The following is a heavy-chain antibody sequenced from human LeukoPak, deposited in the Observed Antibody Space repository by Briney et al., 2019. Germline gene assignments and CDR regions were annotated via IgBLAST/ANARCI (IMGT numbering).Heavy chain of an antibody. D-gene: IGHD6-19*01. CDR3: AKARYSFSSSSVFDY. J-gene: IGHJ4*02. CDR2: ISWNSDSI. Sequence: GGSLRLSCAASGVTFDDYAMHWVRQAPGKGLEWVSGISWNSDSIGYADSVKGRFTISRDNAKNSLYLQMNSLRVEDMALYYCAKARYSFSSSSVFDYWGQGALVTVSS. CDR1: GVTFDDYA. V-gene: IGHV3-9*03.